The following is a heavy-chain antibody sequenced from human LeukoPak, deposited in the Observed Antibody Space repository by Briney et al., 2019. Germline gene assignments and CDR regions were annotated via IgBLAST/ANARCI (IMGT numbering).Heavy chain of an antibody. CDR1: GYTFTSYG. V-gene: IGHV1-18*01. CDR3: ARGGIAAAGTRRLYWFDP. CDR2: ISAYNGNT. J-gene: IGHJ5*02. Sequence: GASVKVSCKASGYTFTSYGISWVRQAPGQGLEWMGWISAYNGNTNYAQKLQGRVTMTTDTSTSTAYMELRRLRSDDTAVYYCARGGIAAAGTRRLYWFDPWGQGTLVTVSS. D-gene: IGHD6-13*01.